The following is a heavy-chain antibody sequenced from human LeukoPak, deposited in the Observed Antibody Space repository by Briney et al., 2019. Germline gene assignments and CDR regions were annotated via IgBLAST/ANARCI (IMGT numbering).Heavy chain of an antibody. Sequence: ASVKVSCKASGYTFTSYGISWVRQAPGLGREWMGWISAYNGNTNYAQKLQGRVTMTTDTSTSTAYMELRSLRSDDTAVYYCARVISGVAGLYYSDYWGQGTLVTVSS. CDR2: ISAYNGNT. J-gene: IGHJ4*02. V-gene: IGHV1-18*01. CDR1: GYTFTSYG. CDR3: ARVISGVAGLYYSDY. D-gene: IGHD6-19*01.